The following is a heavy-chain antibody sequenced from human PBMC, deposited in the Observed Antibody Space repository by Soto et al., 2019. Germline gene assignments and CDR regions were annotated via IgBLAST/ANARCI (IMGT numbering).Heavy chain of an antibody. V-gene: IGHV3-23*01. CDR1: GFTVSSNY. D-gene: IGHD5-12*01. CDR2: ISDDGDST. CDR3: AKRSGYQEAAYLDY. J-gene: IGHJ4*02. Sequence: PGGSLRLSCAASGFTVSSNYMSWVRQAPGKGLEWVSSISDDGDSTYYADSVKGRFTISRDNSKNTLYLQMNSLRAEDTAVYYCAKRSGYQEAAYLDYWGQGTLVTVSS.